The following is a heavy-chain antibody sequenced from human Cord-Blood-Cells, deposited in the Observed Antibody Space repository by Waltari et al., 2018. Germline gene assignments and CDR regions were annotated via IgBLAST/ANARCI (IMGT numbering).Heavy chain of an antibody. CDR1: GGSISSSSYY. CDR3: ASVAPYITMVRGVIDY. CDR2: IYYSGST. V-gene: IGHV4-39*01. D-gene: IGHD3-10*01. J-gene: IGHJ4*02. Sequence: QLQLQESGPGLVKPSETLSPTCTVSGGSISSSSYYWGWIRQPPGKGLEWIGSIYYSGSTYYNPSLKSRVTISVDTSKNQFSLKLSSVTAADTAVYYCASVAPYITMVRGVIDYWGQGTLVTVSS.